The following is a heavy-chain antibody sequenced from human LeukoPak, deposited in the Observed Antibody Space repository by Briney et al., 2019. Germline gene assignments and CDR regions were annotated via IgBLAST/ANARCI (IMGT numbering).Heavy chain of an antibody. J-gene: IGHJ4*02. CDR2: IIPIFGTA. CDR3: ARGDSSSSLEFDY. Sequence: GASVKVSCKASGGTFSSYAISWVRQAPGQGLEWMGAIIPIFGTANYAQKSQGRVTITADESTSTAYMELSSLRSEDTAVYYCARGDSSSSLEFDYWGQGTLVTVSS. D-gene: IGHD6-6*01. V-gene: IGHV1-69*13. CDR1: GGTFSSYA.